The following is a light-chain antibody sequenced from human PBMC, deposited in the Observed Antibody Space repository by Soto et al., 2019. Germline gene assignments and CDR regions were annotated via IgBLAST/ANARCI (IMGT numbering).Light chain of an antibody. V-gene: IGKV3D-15*01. CDR2: GAS. Sequence: EIVMTQSPAILSVSPGERATLSCRASKSVSSNLAWYQQKPGQAPRLLIYGASTRATGIPARFSGSGSGSEFTLTISSLQSEDFAVYYCQQYNNWPLSFGGGTMVEIK. CDR1: KSVSSN. CDR3: QQYNNWPLS. J-gene: IGKJ4*01.